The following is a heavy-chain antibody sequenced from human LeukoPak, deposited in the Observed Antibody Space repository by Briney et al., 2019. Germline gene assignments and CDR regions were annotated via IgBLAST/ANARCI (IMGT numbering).Heavy chain of an antibody. V-gene: IGHV1-18*01. CDR1: GYTFTSYG. Sequence: ASVKVSCKASGYTFTSYGISWVRQAPGQGLEWMGWISTYNGNTQYAQKLQDRVTMTTGTSTSTAYMELRSLRSDDTAVYYCARVGNWNLGGWFDPWGQGTLVTVSS. CDR3: ARVGNWNLGGWFDP. D-gene: IGHD1-20*01. CDR2: ISTYNGNT. J-gene: IGHJ5*02.